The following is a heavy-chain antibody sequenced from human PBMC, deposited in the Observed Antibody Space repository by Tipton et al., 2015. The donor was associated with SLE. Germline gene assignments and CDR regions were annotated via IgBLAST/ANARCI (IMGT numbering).Heavy chain of an antibody. CDR1: GGSISSYH. CDR2: IHNSGIT. J-gene: IGHJ3*02. D-gene: IGHD3-16*01. Sequence: TLSLTCTVSGGSISSYHWSWIRQPPGKGLEWIGYIHNSGITNFNPSLRSRVTISLDTSENHFSLNLSSVTVADTALYYCARAPYDPSSRGAFDTWGQGTMVTVSS. V-gene: IGHV4-59*12. CDR3: ARAPYDPSSRGAFDT.